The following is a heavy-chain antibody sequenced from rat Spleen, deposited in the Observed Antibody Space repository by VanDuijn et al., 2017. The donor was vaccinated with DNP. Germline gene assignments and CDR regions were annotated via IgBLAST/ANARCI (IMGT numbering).Heavy chain of an antibody. D-gene: IGHD1-11*01. J-gene: IGHJ2*01. CDR3: ARGGRSYFDY. V-gene: IGHV5-7*01. CDR2: INYDGSST. CDR1: GFTFSDYA. Sequence: EVKLVESGGGLVQPGRSLKLSCAASGFTFSDYAMAWVRQAPKKGLEWVATINYDGSSTYYRDSVKGRFTISRDNAKSTLYLQMDSLRSEDTATYYCARGGRSYFDYWGQGVMVTVSS.